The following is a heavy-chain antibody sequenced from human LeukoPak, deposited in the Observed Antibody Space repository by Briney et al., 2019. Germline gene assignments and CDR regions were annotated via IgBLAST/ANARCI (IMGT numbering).Heavy chain of an antibody. CDR1: SGSISSSSYY. V-gene: IGHV4-39*01. CDR3: ASQSGSYYLYLYY. D-gene: IGHD1-26*01. J-gene: IGHJ4*02. Sequence: PSETLSLTCGVSSGSISSSSYYWGWIRQPPGKGLEWIGSIYYSGTTYYNPSLKSRVTISVDTSKNQFSLKLSSVTAADTSVYYCASQSGSYYLYLYYWGQGTLVTVSS. CDR2: IYYSGTT.